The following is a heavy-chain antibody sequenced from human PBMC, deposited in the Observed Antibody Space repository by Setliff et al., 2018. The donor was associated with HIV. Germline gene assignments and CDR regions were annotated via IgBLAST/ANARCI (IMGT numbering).Heavy chain of an antibody. CDR3: ARAGHRPRNYYYYHMDV. CDR1: GYTFTSYG. Sequence: VASVKVSCKASGYTFTSYGISWVRQAPGQGLEWMGWISAYNGNTNYAQKLQGRVTMTTDTSTSTAYMELRSLRSDDTAVYYCARAGHRPRNYYYYHMDVWGKGTTVTVSS. CDR2: ISAYNGNT. V-gene: IGHV1-18*01. J-gene: IGHJ6*03.